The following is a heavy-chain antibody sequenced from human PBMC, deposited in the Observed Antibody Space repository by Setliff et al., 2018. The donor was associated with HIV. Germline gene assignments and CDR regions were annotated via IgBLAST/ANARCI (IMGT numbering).Heavy chain of an antibody. CDR2: IYHGGST. Sequence: SETLSLTCAVSGYSINSGYYWGWIRQPPGKGLQWIASIYHGGSTYYNPSLRSRVTISVDTSKNLFSLKLDFVTAADTAVYYCARRAGYDGSGSPFDYWGQGTLVTVSS. D-gene: IGHD3-10*01. CDR3: ARRAGYDGSGSPFDY. J-gene: IGHJ4*02. CDR1: GYSINSGYY. V-gene: IGHV4-38-2*01.